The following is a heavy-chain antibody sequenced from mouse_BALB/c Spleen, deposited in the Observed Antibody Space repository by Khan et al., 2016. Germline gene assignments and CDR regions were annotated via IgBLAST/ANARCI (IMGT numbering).Heavy chain of an antibody. CDR3: AIMYYGDY. Sequence: VQLQQSGAELVKPGASVKLSCTASGFSIQDTYIHWVRQRPEQGLDWIGRIDPPNDNTKYDPKFQGTATITADTSSNTAYMQLSSLTYEDTAVYDCAIMYYGDYWGQGTTLTVSS. V-gene: IGHV14-3*02. CDR2: IDPPNDNT. CDR1: GFSIQDTY. D-gene: IGHD1-1*01. J-gene: IGHJ2*01.